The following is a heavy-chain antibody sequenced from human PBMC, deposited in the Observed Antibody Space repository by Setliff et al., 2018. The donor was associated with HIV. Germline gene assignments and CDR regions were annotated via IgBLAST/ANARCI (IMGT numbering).Heavy chain of an antibody. CDR3: ARDCRVGWVFTYGMGV. J-gene: IGHJ6*02. D-gene: IGHD6-13*01. V-gene: IGHV4-59*12. Sequence: SETLSLTCTVSGDSISTDYWTWIRQPPGKGLEWIGYIYNSASTSYNPSLKSRVTISVDTSKNQFSLKLSSVTAEDTAVYYCARDCRVGWVFTYGMGVWGQGTLVTVSS. CDR2: IYNSAST. CDR1: GDSISTDY.